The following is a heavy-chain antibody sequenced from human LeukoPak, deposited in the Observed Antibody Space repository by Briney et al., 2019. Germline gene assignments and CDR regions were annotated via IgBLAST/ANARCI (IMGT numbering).Heavy chain of an antibody. J-gene: IGHJ4*02. CDR1: GGSISSSSYY. Sequence: SETLSLTCTVCGGSISSSSYYWGWIRQPPGKGLEWNGSIYYSGSTYYNPSLKSRVTISVDTSKNQFSLKLSSVTAADTAVYYCARLGSRAYCSSTSCSDYWGQGTLVTVSS. V-gene: IGHV4-39*01. CDR3: ARLGSRAYCSSTSCSDY. CDR2: IYYSGST. D-gene: IGHD2-2*01.